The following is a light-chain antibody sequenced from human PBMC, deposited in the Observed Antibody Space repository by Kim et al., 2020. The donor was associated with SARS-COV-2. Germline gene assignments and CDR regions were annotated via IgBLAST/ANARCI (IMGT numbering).Light chain of an antibody. CDR2: KTS. CDR3: QQYNTYLFT. V-gene: IGKV1-5*03. CDR1: QRISSW. J-gene: IGKJ3*01. Sequence: DIQMTQLPSTLSASVGDRVTITCRASQRISSWLAWYQQKPGKAPKLLIYKTSSLESGVPSRFSGSGSGTEFTLTISSLQPDDFASYYCQQYNTYLFTFGPGTKVDIK.